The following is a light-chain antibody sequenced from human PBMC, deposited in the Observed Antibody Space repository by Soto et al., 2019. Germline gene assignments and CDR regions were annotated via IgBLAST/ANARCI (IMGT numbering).Light chain of an antibody. J-gene: IGLJ2*01. Sequence: SYELTQPPSVSVSPGQTASITCSGAKLGDKYACWYQQKPGQSPVLVIYQDSKRPSGIPERFSGSNSGNTATLTISGTQAMDESDYYCQAWDSSTHVVFGGGTKVTFL. V-gene: IGLV3-1*01. CDR2: QDS. CDR1: KLGDKY. CDR3: QAWDSSTHVV.